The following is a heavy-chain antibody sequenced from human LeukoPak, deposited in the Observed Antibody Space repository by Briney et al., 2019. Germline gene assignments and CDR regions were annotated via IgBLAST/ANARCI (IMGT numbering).Heavy chain of an antibody. Sequence: GRSLRLSCAPSGFTFSNYGMHWVRQAPGKGLEWVAVIWYDGSNKYYADSVKGRFTISRDNAKNTLYLQMNSLRAEDTAVYYCARSLERDYHGSGYYKNNWFDPWGQGTLVTVSS. J-gene: IGHJ5*02. D-gene: IGHD3-10*01. CDR2: IWYDGSNK. CDR3: ARSLERDYHGSGYYKNNWFDP. V-gene: IGHV3-33*01. CDR1: GFTFSNYG.